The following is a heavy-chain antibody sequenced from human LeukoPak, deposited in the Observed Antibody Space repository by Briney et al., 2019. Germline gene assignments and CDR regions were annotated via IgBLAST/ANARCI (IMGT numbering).Heavy chain of an antibody. Sequence: SETLSLTCAVYGGSFSGYYWSWIRQPPGKGLKWIGEINHSGSTNYNPSLKSRVTISVDTSKNQFSLKLSSVTAADTAVYYCARAGLRVTMVRRSYFDYWGQGTLVTVSS. D-gene: IGHD3-10*01. CDR1: GGSFSGYY. V-gene: IGHV4-34*01. CDR2: INHSGST. CDR3: ARAGLRVTMVRRSYFDY. J-gene: IGHJ4*02.